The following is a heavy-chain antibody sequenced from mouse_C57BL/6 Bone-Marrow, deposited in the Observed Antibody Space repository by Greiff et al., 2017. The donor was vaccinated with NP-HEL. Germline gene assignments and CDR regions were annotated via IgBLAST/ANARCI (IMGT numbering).Heavy chain of an antibody. J-gene: IGHJ3*01. CDR3: ARMRVITTVVAPFAY. CDR1: GYTFTSYW. D-gene: IGHD1-1*01. CDR2: IHPNSGST. V-gene: IGHV1-64*01. Sequence: VQLQQPGAELVKPGASVKLSCKASGYTFTSYWMHWVKQRPGQGLEWIGMIHPNSGSTNYNEKFKSKATLTVDKSSSTAYMQLSSLTSEDSAVYYCARMRVITTVVAPFAYWGQGTLVTVSA.